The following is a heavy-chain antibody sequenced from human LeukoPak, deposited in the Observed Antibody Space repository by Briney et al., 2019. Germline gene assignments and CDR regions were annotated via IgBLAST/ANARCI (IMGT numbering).Heavy chain of an antibody. D-gene: IGHD1-1*01. CDR3: ASGWNDHGGAFDI. CDR2: IYYSGST. J-gene: IGHJ3*02. V-gene: IGHV4-31*03. Sequence: SETLSLTCTVSGGSISSGGYYWSWIRQHPGRGLEWIGYIYYSGSTYYNPSLKSRVTISVDTSKNQFSLKLTSVTPEDTAVYYCASGWNDHGGAFDIWGQGTMVTVSS. CDR1: GGSISSGGYY.